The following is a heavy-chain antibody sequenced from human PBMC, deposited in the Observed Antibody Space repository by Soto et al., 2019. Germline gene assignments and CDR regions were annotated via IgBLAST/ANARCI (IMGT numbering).Heavy chain of an antibody. CDR3: ARGGGGSGRSYYYGLDV. J-gene: IGHJ6*02. CDR1: EFAYSGYG. V-gene: IGHV3-33*01. Sequence: GGSLRLSCAESEFAYSGYGRHWVRQAPGKGLEWVAVIWYDGSNKYYADSVKGRLTISRDNSQNTVYLQMNSLRAEDTAVYYCARGGGGSGRSYYYGLDVWGQGTTVTVSS. D-gene: IGHD3-10*01. CDR2: IWYDGSNK.